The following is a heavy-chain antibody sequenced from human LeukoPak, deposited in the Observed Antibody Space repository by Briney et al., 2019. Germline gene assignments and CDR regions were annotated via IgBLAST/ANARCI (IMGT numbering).Heavy chain of an antibody. V-gene: IGHV3-15*01. Sequence: PGGSLRLSCAASGFIFSSAWMTWVRQAPGKGLEWVGHIKNKTNGGTTDYAAPVKGRFTISRDGSKNTLYLQMNSLKTEDTAVYYCTTVPDFPDYWGQGTLVTVSS. CDR2: IKNKTNGGTT. D-gene: IGHD3-3*01. CDR1: GFIFSSAW. J-gene: IGHJ4*02. CDR3: TTVPDFPDY.